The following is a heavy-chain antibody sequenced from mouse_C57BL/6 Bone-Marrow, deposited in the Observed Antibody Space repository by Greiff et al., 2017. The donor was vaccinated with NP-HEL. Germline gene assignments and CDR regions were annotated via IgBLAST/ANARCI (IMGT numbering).Heavy chain of an antibody. CDR2: IDPENGDT. D-gene: IGHD1-1*01. CDR3: TTGDYYGSIPAD. Sequence: VQLQQSGAELVRPGASVKLSCTASGFNIKDDYMHWVKQRPEQGLEWIGWIDPENGDTEYASKFQGKATITADTSSNTAYLQLSSQASEDTAVYYCTTGDYYGSIPADWGQGTLVTVSA. J-gene: IGHJ3*01. CDR1: GFNIKDDY. V-gene: IGHV14-4*01.